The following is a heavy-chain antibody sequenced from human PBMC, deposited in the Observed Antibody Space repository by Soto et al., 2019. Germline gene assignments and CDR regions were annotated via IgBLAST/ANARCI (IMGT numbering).Heavy chain of an antibody. D-gene: IGHD3-22*01. Sequence: PSETLSLTCTVSGGSISSGDYYWSWIRQPPGKGLEWIGYIYYSGSTYYNPSLKSRVTTSVDTSKNQFSLQLSSVTAADTAVYYCARGGYYYDSSGYYYGNWGQGTLVTVSS. V-gene: IGHV4-30-4*01. CDR3: ARGGYYYDSSGYYYGN. CDR1: GGSISSGDYY. CDR2: IYYSGST. J-gene: IGHJ4*02.